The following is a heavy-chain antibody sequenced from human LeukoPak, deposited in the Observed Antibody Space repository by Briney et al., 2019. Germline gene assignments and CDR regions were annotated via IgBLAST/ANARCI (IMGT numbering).Heavy chain of an antibody. Sequence: PSETLSLTCAVYGESLNGHYWSWIRQPPGKGLEWIGEGSDSGGTKFNPTLKSRVTISADTSRNQFSLKLSSVTAADTAIYHCAKNGQSGFSFDPWGRGTLVTVSS. D-gene: IGHD1-26*01. CDR2: GSDSGGT. CDR3: AKNGQSGFSFDP. V-gene: IGHV4-34*01. CDR1: GESLNGHY. J-gene: IGHJ5*02.